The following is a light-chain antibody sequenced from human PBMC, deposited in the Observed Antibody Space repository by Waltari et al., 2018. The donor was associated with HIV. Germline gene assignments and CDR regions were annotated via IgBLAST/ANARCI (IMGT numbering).Light chain of an antibody. Sequence: DIVMTQYPDSLAVSPGERATINCKSSQNILFSSNNKNYLSWYQQKVGQPPKLLFYWASTRESGVPDRFSGSGSGTDFTLTINSLRAEDVAVYYCQQYYSSPLTFGGGTKVEIK. CDR2: WAS. V-gene: IGKV4-1*01. CDR3: QQYYSSPLT. CDR1: QNILFSSNNKNY. J-gene: IGKJ4*01.